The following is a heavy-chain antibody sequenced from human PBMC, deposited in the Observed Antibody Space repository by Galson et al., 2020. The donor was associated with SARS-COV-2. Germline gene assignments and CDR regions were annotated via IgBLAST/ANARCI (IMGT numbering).Heavy chain of an antibody. CDR3: ARVFVRSGRTDAFDI. D-gene: IGHD3-10*01. CDR2: IRDKPDSYTT. CDR1: GFTFSDRY. J-gene: IGHJ3*02. Sequence: GGSLRLSCAASGFTFSDRYMDWVRQAPGKGLEWVGRIRDKPDSYTTEYVASVIGRFTISRDDSKNSLYLQMNSLKIEDTAVYYCARVFVRSGRTDAFDIWGQGTMVTVSS. V-gene: IGHV3-72*01.